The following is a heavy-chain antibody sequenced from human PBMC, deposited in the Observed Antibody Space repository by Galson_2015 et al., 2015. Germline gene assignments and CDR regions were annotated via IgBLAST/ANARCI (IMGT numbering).Heavy chain of an antibody. CDR3: RGFYYDSSGYPRPINY. V-gene: IGHV3-53*01. D-gene: IGHD3-22*01. Sequence: SLRLSCAASGFTVGSNYMSWVRQAPGKGLEWVSVIYSGGTTYYADSVRGRFTISRDNSKNTLYLQMNSLRAEDTAVYYCRGFYYDSSGYPRPINYWGQGTLVTVSS. CDR1: GFTVGSNY. J-gene: IGHJ4*02. CDR2: IYSGGTT.